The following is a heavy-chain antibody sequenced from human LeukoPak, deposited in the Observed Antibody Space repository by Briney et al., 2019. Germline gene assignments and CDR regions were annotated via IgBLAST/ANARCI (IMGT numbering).Heavy chain of an antibody. D-gene: IGHD1-14*01. CDR1: GFIFSNYW. CDR3: ARAKVSDY. J-gene: IGHJ4*02. V-gene: IGHV3-7*01. Sequence: GGSLRLSRAASGFIFSNYWMSWVRQAPGKGLEWVANIKQDGSEKFYVDSVKGRFTISRDNAKNSLYLQMNSLRAEDTAVYYCARAKVSDYWGQGTLVTVSS. CDR2: IKQDGSEK.